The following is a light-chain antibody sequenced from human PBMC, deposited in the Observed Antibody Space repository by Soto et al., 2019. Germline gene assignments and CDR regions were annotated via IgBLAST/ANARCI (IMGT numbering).Light chain of an antibody. V-gene: IGKV1-5*01. CDR1: QSIVTY. CDR3: QHYNSYSEA. Sequence: DIQMTHSPSSLSASVGDRVTITCRASQSIVTYLNWYLQKPGKAPKLLIYAASSLQSGVPSRFSGSGSGTEFTLTISSLQPDDFATYYCQHYNSYSEAFGQGTKGDIK. CDR2: AAS. J-gene: IGKJ1*01.